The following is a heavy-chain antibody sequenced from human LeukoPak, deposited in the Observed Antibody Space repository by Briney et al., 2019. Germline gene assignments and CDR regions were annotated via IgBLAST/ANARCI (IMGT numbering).Heavy chain of an antibody. Sequence: GGSLRLSCAASGFTVSSNYMSWVRQAPGKGLEWVSVIYSGGSTYYADSVKGRFTISRDNSKNTLYLQMNSLRAEDTAVYYCAVAYYCDSSPDYWGQGTLVTVSS. D-gene: IGHD3-22*01. J-gene: IGHJ4*02. CDR3: AVAYYCDSSPDY. V-gene: IGHV3-66*01. CDR1: GFTVSSNY. CDR2: IYSGGST.